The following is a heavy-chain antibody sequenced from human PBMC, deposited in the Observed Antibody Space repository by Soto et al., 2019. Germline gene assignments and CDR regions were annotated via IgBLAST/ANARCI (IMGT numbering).Heavy chain of an antibody. CDR2: TRASGGVT. CDR3: VDGGAIGRPPLDP. Sequence: GSLRPTSAATGFTGYSHAMSWVRQAPGRGLGWVSGTRASGGVTYYADSVKGRFTMSRDNAKNTLWLQMNSLRVEDTAVYYCVDGGAIGRPPLDPWGQGTLVTVSS. V-gene: IGHV3-23*01. D-gene: IGHD6-6*01. CDR1: GFTGYSHA. J-gene: IGHJ5*02.